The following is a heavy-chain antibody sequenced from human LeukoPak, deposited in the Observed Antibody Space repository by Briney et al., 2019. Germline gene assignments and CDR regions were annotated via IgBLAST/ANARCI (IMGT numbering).Heavy chain of an antibody. CDR1: GFTFSSYA. D-gene: IGHD3-10*01. CDR3: ARSSRGVQGVITPPKY. CDR2: ISGSGGGT. Sequence: GGSLRLSCAASGFTFSSYAMSWVRQAPGKGLEWVSAISGSGGGTYYADSVKGRFTISRDNSKNTLYLQMNSLRAEDTAVYYCARSSRGVQGVITPPKYWGQGTLVTVSS. V-gene: IGHV3-23*01. J-gene: IGHJ4*02.